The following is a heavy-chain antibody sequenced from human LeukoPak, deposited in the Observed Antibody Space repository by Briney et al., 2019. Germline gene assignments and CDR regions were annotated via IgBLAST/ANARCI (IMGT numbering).Heavy chain of an antibody. Sequence: SETLSLTCSVSGGSVDSNYYYWGWIRQPPGKGLEWIGSISYTGATHYSPSLESRVTIPLDTSKNQFSLKLASVTPADTAVYYCAREGTRWADENWFDPWGQGSLVIVSS. CDR1: GGSVDSNYYY. D-gene: IGHD1-26*01. CDR2: ISYTGAT. J-gene: IGHJ5*02. V-gene: IGHV4-39*07. CDR3: AREGTRWADENWFDP.